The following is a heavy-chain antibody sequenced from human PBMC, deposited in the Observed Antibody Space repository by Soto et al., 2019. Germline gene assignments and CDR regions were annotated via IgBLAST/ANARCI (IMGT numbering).Heavy chain of an antibody. D-gene: IGHD6-13*01. V-gene: IGHV3-74*01. CDR3: ARTEATAGNYFDY. J-gene: IGHJ4*02. Sequence: GGTLRLSCEASGFTFSIYCMHWVRQAPGKGLTWVSRIKSDGSGTYYAESVNGRLYISRDNAKNTLYLKMNRLRAEETDVYYCARTEATAGNYFDYWGQGTLVTVSS. CDR1: GFTFSIYC. CDR2: IKSDGSGT.